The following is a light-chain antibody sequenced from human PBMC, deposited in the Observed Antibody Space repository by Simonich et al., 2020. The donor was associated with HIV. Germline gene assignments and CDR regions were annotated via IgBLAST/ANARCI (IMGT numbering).Light chain of an antibody. J-gene: IGKJ5*01. Sequence: EILMTQSPATLSVSPGERSTFSFGTSQSVSRNLFWYQQKTGQAPTLLIYATSTRATGIPARFSGSGSGTEFTLTISSLQSEDFAVYYCQQYNNWPTFGQGTRLEIK. CDR1: QSVSRN. CDR3: QQYNNWPT. V-gene: IGKV3-15*01. CDR2: ATS.